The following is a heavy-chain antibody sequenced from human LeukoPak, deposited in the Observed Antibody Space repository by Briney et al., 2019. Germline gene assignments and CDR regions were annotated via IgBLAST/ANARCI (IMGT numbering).Heavy chain of an antibody. CDR2: ISAYNGNT. V-gene: IGHV1-18*01. J-gene: IGHJ5*02. CDR3: AGAEIDYYGSGSYSIWFDP. CDR1: GYTFTSYG. Sequence: ASVKVSCKASGYTFTSYGISWVRQAPGQGLEWMGWISAYNGNTNYAQKLQGRVTMTTDTSTSTAYMELRSLRSDDTAAYYCAGAEIDYYGSGSYSIWFDPWGQGTLVTVSS. D-gene: IGHD3-10*01.